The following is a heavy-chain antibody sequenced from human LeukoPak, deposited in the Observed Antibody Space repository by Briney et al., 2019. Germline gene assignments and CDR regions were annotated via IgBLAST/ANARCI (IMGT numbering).Heavy chain of an antibody. V-gene: IGHV4-59*11. CDR2: IYNSGRT. CDR3: ARLFDNDSSGHPDTFDM. J-gene: IGHJ3*02. D-gene: IGHD3-22*01. CDR1: GGSINSHF. Sequence: SETLSLTCTVSGGSINSHFWSWIRQPPGKGLEWIGYIYNSGRTKYNPSLQSRVTISLDTSESNFSLKLTFVTAADTAVYYCARLFDNDSSGHPDTFDMWGQGTVVIVSS.